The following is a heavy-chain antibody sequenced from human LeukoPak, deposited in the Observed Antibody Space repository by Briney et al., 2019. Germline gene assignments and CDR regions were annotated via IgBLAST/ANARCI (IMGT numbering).Heavy chain of an antibody. CDR1: GYSFTSYW. D-gene: IGHD1-1*01. CDR2: IYPGDSNI. J-gene: IGHJ4*02. CDR3: ARPNTNDEDY. V-gene: IGHV5-51*01. Sequence: GESLKISCKGSGYSFTSYWIAWVRQMPGQGLEWMGIIYPGDSNIKYSPSFQGQVTISADKSISTAYLQWSSLKASDTAMYYCARPNTNDEDYWGQGTLVTVSS.